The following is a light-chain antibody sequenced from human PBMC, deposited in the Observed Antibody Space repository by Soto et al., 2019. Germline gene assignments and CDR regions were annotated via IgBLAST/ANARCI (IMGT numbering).Light chain of an antibody. CDR3: QQYYRYPQT. V-gene: IGKV1-8*01. Sequence: AIRMTQSPSSFSASTGDRVTITCRASQGISSYLAWYQQKPGKAPKPLIYAASNLQSGVPSRVRGSGSGTDFTLPISCLQSEDFATYYCQQYYRYPQTFGQGTKVEIK. CDR1: QGISSY. J-gene: IGKJ1*01. CDR2: AAS.